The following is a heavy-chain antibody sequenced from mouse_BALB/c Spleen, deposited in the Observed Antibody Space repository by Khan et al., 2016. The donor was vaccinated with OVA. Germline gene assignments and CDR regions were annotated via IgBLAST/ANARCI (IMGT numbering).Heavy chain of an antibody. D-gene: IGHD1-2*01. V-gene: IGHV3-2*02. J-gene: IGHJ2*01. Sequence: EVKLQESGPGLVKPSQSLSLTCTVTGYSITSGYGWNWLRQFPGKKLEWMDYISYSGSNNYNPSHKSRITITRYTSKNQFFLQLNSVTTEETATYYCARTARIKYWGQGTTLTVSS. CDR1: GYSITSGYG. CDR3: ARTARIKY. CDR2: ISYSGSN.